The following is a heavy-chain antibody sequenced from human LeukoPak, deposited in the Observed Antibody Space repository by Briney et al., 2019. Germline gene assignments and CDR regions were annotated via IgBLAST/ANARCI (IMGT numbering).Heavy chain of an antibody. Sequence: PSETLSLTCTVSGGSISSSSYYWGWIRQPPGKGLEWIGRIYYSGSTYYNPSLKSRVTISVDTSKNQFSLKLSSVTAADTAVHYCARQGAAAGTSFWFDPWGQGTLVTVSS. J-gene: IGHJ5*02. D-gene: IGHD6-13*01. CDR1: GGSISSSSYY. V-gene: IGHV4-39*01. CDR2: IYYSGST. CDR3: ARQGAAAGTSFWFDP.